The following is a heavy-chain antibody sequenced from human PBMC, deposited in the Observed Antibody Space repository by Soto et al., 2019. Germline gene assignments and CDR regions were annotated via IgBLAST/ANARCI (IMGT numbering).Heavy chain of an antibody. Sequence: GESLKISCKGSGYSFAGYWITWVRQKPGKGLEWMGRIDPSDSQTYYSPSFRGRVTISVTKSITTVFLQWSSLRASDTAMYYCARQIYDSDTGPNFQYYFDSWGQGTLVTVS. D-gene: IGHD3-22*01. CDR1: GYSFAGYW. CDR2: IDPSDSQT. V-gene: IGHV5-10-1*01. J-gene: IGHJ4*02. CDR3: ARQIYDSDTGPNFQYYFDS.